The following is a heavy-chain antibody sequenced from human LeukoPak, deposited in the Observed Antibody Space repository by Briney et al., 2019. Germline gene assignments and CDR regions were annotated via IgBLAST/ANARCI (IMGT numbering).Heavy chain of an antibody. CDR3: ARDRMVTGPFDC. Sequence: PGGSLRLSCAASGFTFSNYNMNWVRQAPGKGLEWVSFISNSGTTIKYADSVKGRFTISRDNAKNSLYLQMNSLRAEDTAVYYCARDRMVTGPFDCWGQGTLVTVSS. CDR1: GFTFSNYN. V-gene: IGHV3-48*01. D-gene: IGHD4-23*01. CDR2: ISNSGTTI. J-gene: IGHJ4*02.